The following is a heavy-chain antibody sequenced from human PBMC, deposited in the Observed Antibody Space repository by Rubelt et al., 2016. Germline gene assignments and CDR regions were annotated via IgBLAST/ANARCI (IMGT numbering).Heavy chain of an antibody. D-gene: IGHD2-15*01. V-gene: IGHV4-30-4*07. CDR2: IYYSGST. CDR3: ARESGGTQRYGMGV. Sequence: SLTCAVSGGSISSGGYAWSWIRQAPGKGLEWIGYIYYSGSTYYNPSLKSRVILSVDTSKNQFSLKLNSVTAADTALFYCARESGGTQRYGMGVWGQGTTVTVSS. J-gene: IGHJ6*02. CDR1: GGSISSGGYA.